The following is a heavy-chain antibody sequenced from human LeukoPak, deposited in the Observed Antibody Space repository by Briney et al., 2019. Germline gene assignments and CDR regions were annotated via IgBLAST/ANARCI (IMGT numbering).Heavy chain of an antibody. CDR1: GYTFTSYD. V-gene: IGHV1-8*01. D-gene: IGHD2-15*01. J-gene: IGHJ5*02. CDR2: MNPNSGNT. Sequence: ASVKVSCKASGYTFTSYDINWVRQATGRGLEWMGWMNPNSGNTGSAQKFRGRVTMTRNTALSTVYMGLSSLRVEDTAVYYCARYCSGGSCRSENWFDPWGQGTLVTVSS. CDR3: ARYCSGGSCRSENWFDP.